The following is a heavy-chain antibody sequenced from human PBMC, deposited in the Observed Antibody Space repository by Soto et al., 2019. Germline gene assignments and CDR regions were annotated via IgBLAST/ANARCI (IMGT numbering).Heavy chain of an antibody. J-gene: IGHJ6*02. CDR1: GFTFSSYG. V-gene: IGHV3-30*18. CDR3: AKDREDSVVLPHPSYYGMDV. Sequence: HPGGSLRLSCAASGFTFSSYGMHWVRQAPGKGLEWVAVISYDGSNKYYADSVKGRFTISRDNSKNTLYLQMNSLRAEDTAVYYCAKDREDSVVLPHPSYYGMDVWGQGTTVTVSS. CDR2: ISYDGSNK. D-gene: IGHD2-2*01.